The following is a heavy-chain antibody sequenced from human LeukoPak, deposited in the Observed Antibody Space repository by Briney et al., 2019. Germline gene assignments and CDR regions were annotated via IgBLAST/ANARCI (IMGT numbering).Heavy chain of an antibody. Sequence: SETLSLTCAVYGGSFSGYYWSWIRQPPGKGLEWIGEINHSGSTNYNPSLKSRVTISVDTSKNQFSLKLSSVTAADTAVYYCARHRRWTNPSAFDIWGQGTMVTVSS. V-gene: IGHV4-34*01. D-gene: IGHD4-23*01. CDR2: INHSGST. CDR1: GGSFSGYY. CDR3: ARHRRWTNPSAFDI. J-gene: IGHJ3*02.